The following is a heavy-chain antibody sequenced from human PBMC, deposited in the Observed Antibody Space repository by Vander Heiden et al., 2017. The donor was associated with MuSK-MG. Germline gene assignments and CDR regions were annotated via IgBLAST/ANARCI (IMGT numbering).Heavy chain of an antibody. V-gene: IGHV1-69*02. D-gene: IGHD1-26*01. CDR2: IIPILGIA. J-gene: IGHJ3*02. CDR1: GGTFSSYT. CDR3: ARVKWELTPRGDDAFDI. Sequence: QVQLVQSGAEVKKPGSSVKVSCKASGGTFSSYTISWVRQAPGQGLEWMGRIIPILGIANYAQKFQGRVTITADKSTSTAYMELSSLRSEDTAVYYCARVKWELTPRGDDAFDIWGQGTMVTVSS.